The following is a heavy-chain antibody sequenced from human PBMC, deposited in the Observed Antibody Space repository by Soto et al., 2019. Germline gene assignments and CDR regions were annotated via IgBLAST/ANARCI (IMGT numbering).Heavy chain of an antibody. J-gene: IGHJ6*02. CDR2: IYYSGST. CDR3: ARDPTVISSYYYYGMDV. Sequence: PSETLSLTCTVSGGSISSGGYYWSWIRQHPGKGLEWIGYIYYSGSTYYNPSLKSRVTISVDTSKNQFSLKLSSVTAADTAVYYCARDPTVISSYYYYGMDVWGQGTTVTVSS. CDR1: GGSISSGGYY. V-gene: IGHV4-31*03. D-gene: IGHD3-22*01.